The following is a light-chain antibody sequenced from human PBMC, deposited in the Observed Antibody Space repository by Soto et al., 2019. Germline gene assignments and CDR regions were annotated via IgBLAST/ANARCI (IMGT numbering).Light chain of an antibody. CDR1: QNVGSA. CDR3: QQYYSWPIT. J-gene: IGKJ4*01. V-gene: IGKV3-15*01. Sequence: VLTQSPATVSVSPGESATVSCRASQNVGSALAWYQHKSGQAPRLLFYTASTWATGTPFRFSASGSGTEFTLTISSLQSEDLAVYYCQQYYSWPITFGGGTKVDIK. CDR2: TAS.